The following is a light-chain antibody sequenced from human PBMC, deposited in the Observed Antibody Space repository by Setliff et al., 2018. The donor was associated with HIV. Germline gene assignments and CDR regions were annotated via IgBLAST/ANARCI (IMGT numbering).Light chain of an antibody. V-gene: IGLV2-11*01. Sequence: SALTQPRSVSGSPGQSVTISCTGTSSDVGGYNYVSWYQQHPGKAPKLMIYDVSKRPSGVPDRFSGSKSGNTASLTISGLQAEDEADYYCCSYAGSYIHVVFGGGTQLTVL. CDR2: DVS. J-gene: IGLJ2*01. CDR1: SSDVGGYNY. CDR3: CSYAGSYIHVV.